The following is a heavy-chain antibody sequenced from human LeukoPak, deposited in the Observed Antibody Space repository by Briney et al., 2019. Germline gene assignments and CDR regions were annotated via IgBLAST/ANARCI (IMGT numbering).Heavy chain of an antibody. CDR1: GGSFSGYY. Sequence: KTSETLFLTCAVYGGSFSGYYWSWIRQPPGKGLEWIGEINHSGSTNYNPSLKSRVTISVDTSKNQFSLKLSSVTAADTAFYYCASQGHHGKIVGTTLSYFYMDVWGKGTTVTVSS. J-gene: IGHJ6*03. CDR2: INHSGST. V-gene: IGHV4-34*01. CDR3: ASQGHHGKIVGTTLSYFYMDV. D-gene: IGHD1-26*01.